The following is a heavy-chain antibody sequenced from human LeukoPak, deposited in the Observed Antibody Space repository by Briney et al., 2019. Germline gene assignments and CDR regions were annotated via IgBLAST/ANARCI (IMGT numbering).Heavy chain of an antibody. J-gene: IGHJ3*02. Sequence: PSETLSLTCTVSGGSISGYYWGWIRQPPGKGLEWIGYIYYSGSTHYNPSLKSRVTISEDTSKNQFSLKLSSVTAADTAVYYCARVYSSSSVDAFHIWGQGTMVTVSS. D-gene: IGHD6-6*01. CDR2: IYYSGST. V-gene: IGHV4-59*01. CDR3: ARVYSSSSVDAFHI. CDR1: GGSISGYY.